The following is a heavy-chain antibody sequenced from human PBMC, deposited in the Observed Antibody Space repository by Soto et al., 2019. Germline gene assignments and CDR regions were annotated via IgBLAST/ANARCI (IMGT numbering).Heavy chain of an antibody. CDR3: ANLDHYDFWSGL. CDR2: ISGSGGST. Sequence: EVQLLESGGGLVQPGGSLRLSCPASGFTFSSYAMSWVRQAPGKGLEWVSAISGSGGSTYYADSVKGRFTISRDNSKNTLYLQMNSLRAEDTAVYYCANLDHYDFWSGLWGQGTMVTVSS. V-gene: IGHV3-23*01. CDR1: GFTFSSYA. J-gene: IGHJ3*01. D-gene: IGHD3-3*01.